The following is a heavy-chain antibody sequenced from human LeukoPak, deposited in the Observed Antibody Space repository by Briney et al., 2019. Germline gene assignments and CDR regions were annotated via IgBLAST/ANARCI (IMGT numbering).Heavy chain of an antibody. J-gene: IGHJ3*02. Sequence: ASVKVSCKSSGYSFTGHYMHWVRQAPGQGLEWMGIINPSGGSTSYAQKFQGRVTMTRDMSTSTVYMELSSLRSEDTAVYYCARTNYYDSSGQTFDAFDIWGQGTMVTVSS. D-gene: IGHD3-22*01. CDR3: ARTNYYDSSGQTFDAFDI. CDR1: GYSFTGHY. V-gene: IGHV1-46*01. CDR2: INPSGGST.